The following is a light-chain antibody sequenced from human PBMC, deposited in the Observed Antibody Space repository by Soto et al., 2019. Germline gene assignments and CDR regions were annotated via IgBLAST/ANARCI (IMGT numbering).Light chain of an antibody. CDR3: QTWDTGIVL. CDR2: VDTDGSH. V-gene: IGLV4-69*01. J-gene: IGLJ2*01. Sequence: QSVLTQSPSASASLGASVKLTCTLSSGHSSYAIAWHQQKPEQGPRFLMKVDTDGSHDKGHGIPARFSGSSSGAERYLVISSLQSEDEADYYCQTWDTGIVLFGGGTKLTVL. CDR1: SGHSSYA.